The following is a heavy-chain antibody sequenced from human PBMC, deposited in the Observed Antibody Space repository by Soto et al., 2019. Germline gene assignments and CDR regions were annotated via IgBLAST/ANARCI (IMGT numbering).Heavy chain of an antibody. CDR1: GGSFSGYY. V-gene: IGHV4-34*01. D-gene: IGHD5-18*01. CDR3: ARNRRIQLWSSNWFDP. Sequence: SETLSLTCAVYGGSFSGYYWSWIRQPPGKGLEWIGEINHSGSTNYNPSLKSRVTISVDTSKNQFSLKLSSVTAADTAVYYCARNRRIQLWSSNWFDPWGQGTLVTVSS. J-gene: IGHJ5*02. CDR2: INHSGST.